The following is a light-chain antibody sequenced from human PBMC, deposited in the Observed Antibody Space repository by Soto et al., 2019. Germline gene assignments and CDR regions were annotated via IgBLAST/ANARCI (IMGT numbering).Light chain of an antibody. CDR2: EVS. Sequence: QSALTQPPSVSGSPGQSVTISCTGTSSDVGSYNRVSWYQQPPGTAPKLMIYEVSDRPSGVPDRFSGSKSGNTASLTISGLQAEDEADYYCSSYTTSSTFVFVTGTTLTVL. CDR1: SSDVGSYNR. CDR3: SSYTTSSTFV. V-gene: IGLV2-18*02. J-gene: IGLJ1*01.